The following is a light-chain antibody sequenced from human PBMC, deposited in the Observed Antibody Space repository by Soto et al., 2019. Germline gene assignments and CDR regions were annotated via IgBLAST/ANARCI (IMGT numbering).Light chain of an antibody. J-gene: IGLJ3*02. V-gene: IGLV2-8*01. CDR2: EVS. CDR1: SSDVGGYNY. CDR3: SSYAGSNKV. Sequence: QSALTQPPSASGSPGQSVTISCTGTSSDVGGYNYVSWYQQHPGKAPKLMIYEVSKRPSGVPDRFSGSKSGNTASLTVSGLKAEDEADYYCSSYAGSNKVFGGGTKLNVL.